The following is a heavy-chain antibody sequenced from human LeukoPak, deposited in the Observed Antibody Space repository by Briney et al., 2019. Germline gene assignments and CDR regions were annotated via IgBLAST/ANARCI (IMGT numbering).Heavy chain of an antibody. CDR1: GFTFSSYE. J-gene: IGHJ4*02. V-gene: IGHV3-48*03. Sequence: GGSLRLSCAASGFTFSSYEMNWVRQAPGKGLEWVSYISSSGSTIYYADSVKGRFTISRDNAKNSLYLQMNSLRAEDTAVYYCARGYSSGYLLDYWGQGTLVTVSS. D-gene: IGHD6-19*01. CDR2: ISSSGSTI. CDR3: ARGYSSGYLLDY.